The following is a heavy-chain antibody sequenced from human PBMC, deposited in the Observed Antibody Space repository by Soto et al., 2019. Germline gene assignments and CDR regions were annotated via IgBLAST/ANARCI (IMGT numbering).Heavy chain of an antibody. J-gene: IGHJ5*02. V-gene: IGHV4-30-2*01. CDR1: GGSISSGGHS. Sequence: PSATLSLTWAGSGGSISSGGHSWSCIPQPPGNGLEWIGYIYHSGGTYYNPPLKSRVTISVDKSKNQFSLTLNSVTAADTAVYYCARVAVAAAAPFDPWGQGTLVTVS. D-gene: IGHD6-13*01. CDR3: ARVAVAAAAPFDP. CDR2: IYHSGGT.